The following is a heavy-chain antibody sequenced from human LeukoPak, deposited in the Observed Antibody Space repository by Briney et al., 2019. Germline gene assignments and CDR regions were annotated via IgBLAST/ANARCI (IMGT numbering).Heavy chain of an antibody. J-gene: IGHJ2*01. Sequence: GGSLRLSXAASGFTFSSYEMNWVSQAPGKGLEWVSYISSSGSTIYYADSVKGRFTISRDNAKNSLYLQMNSLRAEDTAVYYCARGDYGDYGYFDLWGRGTLVTVSS. CDR2: ISSSGSTI. V-gene: IGHV3-48*03. CDR3: ARGDYGDYGYFDL. CDR1: GFTFSSYE. D-gene: IGHD4-17*01.